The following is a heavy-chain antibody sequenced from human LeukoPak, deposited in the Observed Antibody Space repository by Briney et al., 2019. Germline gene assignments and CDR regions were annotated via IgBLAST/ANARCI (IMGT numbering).Heavy chain of an antibody. CDR2: IKYDGSGN. CDR1: GFDFSNYY. J-gene: IGHJ4*02. D-gene: IGHD4-23*01. CDR3: TRDEGATVATYRFDF. Sequence: GGSLRLSCEASGFDFSNYYMSWVRQAPGKGLEWLANIKYDGSGNYYVDSVKGRFTISRDNAKNSRYLQMNSLRAEDTAVYYCTRDEGATVATYRFDFWGKGTLVTVSS. V-gene: IGHV3-7*01.